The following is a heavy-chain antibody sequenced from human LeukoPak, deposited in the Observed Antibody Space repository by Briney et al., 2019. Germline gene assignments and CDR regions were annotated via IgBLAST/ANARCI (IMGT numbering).Heavy chain of an antibody. CDR2: INPNSGGT. CDR1: GYTFTGCY. CDR3: AGDTAQGGAY. J-gene: IGHJ4*02. D-gene: IGHD5-18*01. Sequence: ASVKVSCKASGYTFTGCYMHWVRQAPGQGLEWMGWINPNSGGTNYAQKFQGRVTMTRDASISTAYMELSRLRSDDTAVYYCAGDTAQGGAYWGQGTLVTVSS. V-gene: IGHV1-2*02.